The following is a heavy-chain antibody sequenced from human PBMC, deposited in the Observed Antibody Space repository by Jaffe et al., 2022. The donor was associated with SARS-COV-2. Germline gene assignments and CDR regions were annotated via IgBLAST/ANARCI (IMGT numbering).Heavy chain of an antibody. Sequence: EVQLVQSGPEVKKPGQSLNISCKGSGYGFSNYWIGWVRQMPGRGLEWVGIIYPGDSDTRYSPSFQGQVTISTDRSISTAYLQLSSLKASDTAIYYCARRISGYFPFDFWGQGTLVTVSS. CDR2: IYPGDSDT. V-gene: IGHV5-51*01. CDR3: ARRISGYFPFDF. CDR1: GYGFSNYW. D-gene: IGHD3-22*01. J-gene: IGHJ4*02.